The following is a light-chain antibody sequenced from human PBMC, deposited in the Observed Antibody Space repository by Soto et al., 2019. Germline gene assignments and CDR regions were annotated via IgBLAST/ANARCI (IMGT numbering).Light chain of an antibody. J-gene: IGKJ1*01. Sequence: DIQMTQYPSSLSASVGDRVTITCRASQGIGNDLGWYQQKAGKAPKRLIYAASILQSGVPSRFSGSGSGTDFTLTISSLQPEDFATYYCQQSYSTPRTFGQGTKVDIK. V-gene: IGKV1-39*01. CDR2: AAS. CDR3: QQSYSTPRT. CDR1: QGIGND.